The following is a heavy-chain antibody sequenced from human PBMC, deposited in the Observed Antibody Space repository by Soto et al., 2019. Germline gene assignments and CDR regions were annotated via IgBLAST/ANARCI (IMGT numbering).Heavy chain of an antibody. CDR2: FDPEDGET. Sequence: ASVKVSCKVSGYSITELSMHWVRQDPGKGLERMGGFDPEDGETIYAQKFQGRVTMTEDTSTDTAYMELSSLRSEDTAVYYCATVGYDLTILSVLHSGMDVWGQGTTVTVSS. CDR1: GYSITELS. D-gene: IGHD5-12*01. CDR3: ATVGYDLTILSVLHSGMDV. J-gene: IGHJ6*02. V-gene: IGHV1-24*01.